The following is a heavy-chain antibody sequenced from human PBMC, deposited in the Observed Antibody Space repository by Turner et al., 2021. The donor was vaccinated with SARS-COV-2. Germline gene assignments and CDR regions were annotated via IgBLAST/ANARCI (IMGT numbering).Heavy chain of an antibody. Sequence: QLQLQESGPGLVKSSETLSLTCTVSGGSISSNYYWGWIRQPPGKRLEWIGSIYYSGTTYYNPSLRSRVTISVDTSKNQFSLKMSSVTAAETAVYYCASQASSFWYYYFDSWGQGNLVTVSS. D-gene: IGHD6-13*01. J-gene: IGHJ4*02. CDR1: GGSISSNYY. V-gene: IGHV4-39*01. CDR3: ASQASSFWYYYFDS. CDR2: IYYSGTT.